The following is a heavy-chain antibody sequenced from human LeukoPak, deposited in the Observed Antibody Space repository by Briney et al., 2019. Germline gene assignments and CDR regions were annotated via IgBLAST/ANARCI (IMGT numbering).Heavy chain of an antibody. J-gene: IGHJ4*02. CDR3: ARDRAYFDY. CDR2: IYYSGST. CDR1: GGSISSYY. Sequence: PSETLSLTCTVSGGSISSYYWSWIRQPPGKGLEWIGYIYYSGSTNYNPSLKSQVTISVDTSKNQFSLKLSSVTAADTAVYYCARDRAYFDYWGQGTLVTVSS. V-gene: IGHV4-59*01.